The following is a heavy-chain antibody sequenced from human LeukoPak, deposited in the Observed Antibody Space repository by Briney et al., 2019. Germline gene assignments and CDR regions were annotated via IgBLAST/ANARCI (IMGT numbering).Heavy chain of an antibody. CDR3: AGLGSTVKGRIDP. D-gene: IGHD5/OR15-5a*01. V-gene: IGHV1-2*02. CDR2: ISTDSGDA. Sequence: ASVKVSCKASGYHFTGYHVHWARQAPGQGLEWMGRISTDSGDADIAQKFQGRVTMTRDTSISTAYMELSRLTSDDSAVYYCAGLGSTVKGRIDPWGQGTSVTVSS. CDR1: GYHFTGYH. J-gene: IGHJ5*02.